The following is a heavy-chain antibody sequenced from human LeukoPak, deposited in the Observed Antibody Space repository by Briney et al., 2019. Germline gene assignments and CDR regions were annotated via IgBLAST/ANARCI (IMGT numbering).Heavy chain of an antibody. CDR3: ARTPTSRKRFLGGAATGTDYYFSYYMDV. D-gene: IGHD6-13*01. J-gene: IGHJ6*03. V-gene: IGHV4-39*07. CDR2: IYYSGST. Sequence: SETLSLTCTVSGGSISSSSYYWGWIRQPPGKGLEWIGSIYYSGSTYYNPSLKSRVTISVDTSKNQFSLKLNSVTAADTAVYYCARTPTSRKRFLGGAATGTDYYFSYYMDVWGKGTTVTISS. CDR1: GGSISSSSYY.